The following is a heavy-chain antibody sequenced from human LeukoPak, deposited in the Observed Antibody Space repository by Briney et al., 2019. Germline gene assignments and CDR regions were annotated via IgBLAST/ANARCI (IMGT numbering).Heavy chain of an antibody. CDR1: GFTFSSYW. Sequence: GGSLRLSCAASGFTFSSYWMSWVRQPPGKGLEWVANIKQDGSEKYYVDSVKGRFTISRDNAKNSLHLQMNNLRAEDTAVYYCARDSDSSSRYMDYFDYWGQGALVTVSS. CDR3: ARDSDSSSRYMDYFDY. D-gene: IGHD3-22*01. V-gene: IGHV3-7*01. J-gene: IGHJ4*02. CDR2: IKQDGSEK.